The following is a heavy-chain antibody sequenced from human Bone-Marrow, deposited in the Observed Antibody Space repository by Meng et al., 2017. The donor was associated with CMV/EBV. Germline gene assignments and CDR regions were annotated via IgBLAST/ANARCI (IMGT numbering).Heavy chain of an antibody. CDR1: GYTFTSYD. Sequence: ASVKVSCKASGYTFTSYDINWVRQATGQGLEWMGWMNPNSGNTGYAQKFQGRVTMTRNTSISTAYMELSSLRSEDTAVYYCARGPITMMVVAPYGMDVWGQGTTVTVSS. D-gene: IGHD3-22*01. CDR3: ARGPITMMVVAPYGMDV. CDR2: MNPNSGNT. V-gene: IGHV1-8*01. J-gene: IGHJ6*02.